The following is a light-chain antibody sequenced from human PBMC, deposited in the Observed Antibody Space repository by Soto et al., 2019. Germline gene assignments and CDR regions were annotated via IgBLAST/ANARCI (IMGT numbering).Light chain of an antibody. V-gene: IGLV1-40*01. CDR2: GNT. Sequence: QSVLTQPPSVSGAPGQRVTISCTGSSSNIGAGYDVHWYQHLPGTAPKLLIYGNTNRPSGVPDRFSGSNSGTSASLAITRLQAEDEADYYCQSYDTSLSGVLGGGTKLTVL. CDR1: SSNIGAGYD. J-gene: IGLJ3*02. CDR3: QSYDTSLSGV.